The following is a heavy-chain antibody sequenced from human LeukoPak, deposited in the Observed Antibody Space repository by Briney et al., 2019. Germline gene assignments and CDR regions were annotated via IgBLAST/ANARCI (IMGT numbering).Heavy chain of an antibody. Sequence: GATVKVSCKASGYTFTYYYMHWVQQAPGKGLEWMGRVDPEDGETIYAEKFQGRVTITADTSTDTAYMELSSLRSEDTAVYYCATRYCSSTSCPSVGAFDIWGQGTMVTVSS. CDR2: VDPEDGET. V-gene: IGHV1-69-2*01. CDR3: ATRYCSSTSCPSVGAFDI. CDR1: GYTFTYYY. J-gene: IGHJ3*02. D-gene: IGHD2-2*01.